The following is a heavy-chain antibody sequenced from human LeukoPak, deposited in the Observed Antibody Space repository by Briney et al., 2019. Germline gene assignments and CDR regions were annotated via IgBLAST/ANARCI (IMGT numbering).Heavy chain of an antibody. V-gene: IGHV3-7*01. CDR2: IKQDGSEK. Sequence: GGSLRLSCAASGFTFSKHWMSWIRQASGKGLEWVANIKQDGSEKYYVDSVKGRFTISRDNAKNSLYLQMNSLRAEDTAVYYCARDRLHYGEYERTFDYWGQGTLVSVSS. J-gene: IGHJ4*02. CDR3: ARDRLHYGEYERTFDY. D-gene: IGHD4-17*01. CDR1: GFTFSKHW.